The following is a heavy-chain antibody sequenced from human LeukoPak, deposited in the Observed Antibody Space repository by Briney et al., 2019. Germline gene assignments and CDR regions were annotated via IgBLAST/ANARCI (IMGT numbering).Heavy chain of an antibody. D-gene: IGHD2-2*01. CDR1: GGSLSNYY. Sequence: SETLSLTCTVSGGSLSNYYWSWIRQPPGKGLEWIGYVYYSGSTNYYSGSTNYNPSLKSRVTISVDTSKTQFSLKLSSVTAAGTAVYYCARIGAVVPAAPFDYWGQGTLVTVSS. V-gene: IGHV4-59*08. CDR2: VYYSGSTNYYSGST. J-gene: IGHJ4*02. CDR3: ARIGAVVPAAPFDY.